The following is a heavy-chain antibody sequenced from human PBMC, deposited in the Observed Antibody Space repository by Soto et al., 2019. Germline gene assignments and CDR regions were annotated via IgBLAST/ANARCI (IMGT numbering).Heavy chain of an antibody. J-gene: IGHJ4*02. Sequence: GASVKVSCKASGGTFSSYAISWVRQAPGQGLEWMGGIIPIFGTANYAQKFQGRVTITADESTSTAYMELSSLSSDDTAVYYCARSPGVGVRGAYWGQGTLVTVSS. CDR2: IIPIFGTA. CDR3: ARSPGVGVRGAY. V-gene: IGHV1-69*13. CDR1: GGTFSSYA. D-gene: IGHD3-16*01.